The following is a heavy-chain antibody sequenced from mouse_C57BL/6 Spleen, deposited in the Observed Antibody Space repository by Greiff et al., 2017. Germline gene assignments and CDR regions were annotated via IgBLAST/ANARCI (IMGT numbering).Heavy chain of an antibody. D-gene: IGHD2-10*02. CDR3: AKYGNLYYAMDY. CDR1: GFTFSDYG. V-gene: IGHV5-17*01. Sequence: EVKLMESGGGLVKPGGSLKLSCAASGFTFSDYGMHWVRQAPEKGLEWVAYISSGSSTIYYADTVKGRFTISRDNAKNTLFLQMTSLSSEDTAMYYCAKYGNLYYAMDYWGQGTSVTVSS. J-gene: IGHJ4*01. CDR2: ISSGSSTI.